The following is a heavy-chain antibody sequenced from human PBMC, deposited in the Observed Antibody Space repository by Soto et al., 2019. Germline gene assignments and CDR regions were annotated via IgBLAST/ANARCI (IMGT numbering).Heavy chain of an antibody. J-gene: IGHJ4*02. D-gene: IGHD5-12*01. CDR3: ARQGDSTMAIFNY. V-gene: IGHV4-34*01. CDR1: GGSFSGDY. CDR2: INGRGST. Sequence: SETLSLTCAVYGGSFSGDYWSWIRQPPGKGPEWIGEINGRGSTKYNPSLKSRVTMSVDPSKNQFSLKLTSVTAADTAVCYCARQGDSTMAIFNYWGQGVLVTVSS.